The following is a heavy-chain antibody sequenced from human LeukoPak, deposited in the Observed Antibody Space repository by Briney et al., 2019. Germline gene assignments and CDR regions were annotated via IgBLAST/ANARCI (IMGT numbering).Heavy chain of an antibody. V-gene: IGHV3-21*06. CDR3: AREGATSVLPFDY. CDR1: GFTFTDYS. CDR2: ISGTSGHI. Sequence: GGSLRLSCVASGFTFTDYSMNWVRQAPGKGLEWISTISGTSGHIYYADSVRGRFTISRDNAENSLYLQTNSLRAEDTAVYYCAREGATSVLPFDYWGQGTLVTVSS. D-gene: IGHD4/OR15-4a*01. J-gene: IGHJ4*02.